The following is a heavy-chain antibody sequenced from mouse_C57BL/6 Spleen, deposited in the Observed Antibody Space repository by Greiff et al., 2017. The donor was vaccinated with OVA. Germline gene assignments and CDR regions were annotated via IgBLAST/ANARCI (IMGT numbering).Heavy chain of an antibody. CDR3: TREKEFYAMDD. CDR1: GFTFSSYA. J-gene: IGHJ4*01. Sequence: EVQLVESGEGLVKPGGSLKLSCAASGFTFSSYAMSWVRQTPEKRLEWVAYISSGGDYIYYADTVKGRFTISRDNARNTLYLQMSSLTSENTAMYYCTREKEFYAMDDWGQGTSVTVSS. V-gene: IGHV5-9-1*02. CDR2: ISSGGDYI.